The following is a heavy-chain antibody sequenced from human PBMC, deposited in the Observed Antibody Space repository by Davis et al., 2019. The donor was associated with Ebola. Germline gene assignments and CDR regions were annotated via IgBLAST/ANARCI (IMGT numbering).Heavy chain of an antibody. CDR3: ARGDSSSPYGMDV. V-gene: IGHV1-2*04. Sequence: ASVKVSCKASGYTFTGYYMHWVRQAPGQGLEWMGWINPNSGGTNYAQKFQGWVTMTRDTSISTAYMELSSLRSEDTAVYYCARGDSSSPYGMDVWGQGTTVTVSS. CDR2: INPNSGGT. CDR1: GYTFTGYY. D-gene: IGHD6-6*01. J-gene: IGHJ6*02.